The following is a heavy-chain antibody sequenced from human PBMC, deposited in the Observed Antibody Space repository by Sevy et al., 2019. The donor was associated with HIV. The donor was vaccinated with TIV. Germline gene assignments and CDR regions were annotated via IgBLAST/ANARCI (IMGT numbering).Heavy chain of an antibody. CDR1: GFTFSSYE. J-gene: IGHJ4*02. CDR2: IGTAGDT. V-gene: IGHV3-13*01. CDR3: ARENIAVAGFDY. D-gene: IGHD6-19*01. Sequence: GGSLRLSCAASGFTFSSYEMHWVRQATGKGLEWVSAIGTAGDTYYPGSVKGRFTISRENAKNSLYLQMNSLRAGDTAVYYCARENIAVAGFDYRGQGTLVTVSS.